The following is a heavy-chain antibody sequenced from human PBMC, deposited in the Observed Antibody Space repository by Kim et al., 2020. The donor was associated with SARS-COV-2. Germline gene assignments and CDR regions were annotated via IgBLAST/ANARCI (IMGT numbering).Heavy chain of an antibody. J-gene: IGHJ4*02. Sequence: NPALKSRVTISVDTSKNQFSLKLSSVTAADTAVYYCASTGNYYGSGSYSGWGQGTLVTVSS. CDR3: ASTGNYYGSGSYSG. V-gene: IGHV4-31*02. D-gene: IGHD3-10*01.